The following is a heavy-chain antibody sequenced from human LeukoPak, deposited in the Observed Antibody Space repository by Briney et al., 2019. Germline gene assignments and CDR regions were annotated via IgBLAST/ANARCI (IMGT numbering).Heavy chain of an antibody. V-gene: IGHV1-69*06. J-gene: IGHJ4*02. Sequence: ASVTVSCKASGGTFSSYAISWVRQAPGQGLEWMGGIIPIFGTANYAQKFQGRVTITADKSTSTAYMELSSLRSEDTAVYYCARLPTVTTGEGHNDYWGQGTLVTVSS. CDR2: IIPIFGTA. D-gene: IGHD4-17*01. CDR3: ARLPTVTTGEGHNDY. CDR1: GGTFSSYA.